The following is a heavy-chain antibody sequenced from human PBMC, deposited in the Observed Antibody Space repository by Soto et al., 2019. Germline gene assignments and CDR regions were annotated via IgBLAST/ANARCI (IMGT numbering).Heavy chain of an antibody. Sequence: GGSLRLSCAASGFTFDDYAMHWVRQAPGKGLEWVSGISWNSGSIGYADSVKGRFTISRDNAKNSLYLQMNSLRAEDTALYYCAKISGEYYGSIFDYWGQGTLVTVSS. V-gene: IGHV3-9*01. CDR3: AKISGEYYGSIFDY. CDR2: ISWNSGSI. CDR1: GFTFDDYA. J-gene: IGHJ4*02. D-gene: IGHD3-10*01.